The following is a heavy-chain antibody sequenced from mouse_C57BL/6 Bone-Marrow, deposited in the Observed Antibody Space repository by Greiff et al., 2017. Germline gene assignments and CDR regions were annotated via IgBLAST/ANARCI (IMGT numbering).Heavy chain of an antibody. CDR2: MHPNGGSP. CDR3: ARSYDYDDYTMDY. D-gene: IGHD2-4*01. J-gene: IGHJ4*01. Sequence: VQLQQPGAELVKPGASVKLSCKASGYTFTNYWLHWVMQRPGQGLEWIGMMHPNGGSPDYNEKFKSEATLSVDKSSRTAYMELSSLTSEDSAVYYCARSYDYDDYTMDYWGQGTSVTVSS. V-gene: IGHV1-64*01. CDR1: GYTFTNYW.